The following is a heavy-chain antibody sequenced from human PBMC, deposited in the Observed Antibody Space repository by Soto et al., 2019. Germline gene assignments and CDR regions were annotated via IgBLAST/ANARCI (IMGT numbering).Heavy chain of an antibody. CDR3: ARQHYYDSSGYRFDS. V-gene: IGHV3-48*03. CDR1: GFTFSSYE. D-gene: IGHD3-22*01. Sequence: EVQLVESGGGLVEPGGSLRLSCAASGFTFSSYEMNWVRQAPGKGLEWVSYISSSSSTIYYADSVKGRFTISRDNAKNSLYLQMNSLRDEDTAVYYCARQHYYDSSGYRFDSWGQGTLVTVSS. J-gene: IGHJ5*01. CDR2: ISSSSSTI.